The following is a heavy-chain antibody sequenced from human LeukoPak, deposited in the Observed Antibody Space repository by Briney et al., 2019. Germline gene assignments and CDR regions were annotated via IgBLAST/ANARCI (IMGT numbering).Heavy chain of an antibody. D-gene: IGHD3-16*02. Sequence: GGSLRLSCAASGFTFSSYWMSWVRQAPGKGLEWVANIKQDGSEKYYVDSVKGRFTISRDNAKKSLYLQMNSLRDEDTAVYYCARDFFAFGGVIALLDYWGQGTLVTVSS. CDR1: GFTFSSYW. V-gene: IGHV3-7*01. CDR2: IKQDGSEK. CDR3: ARDFFAFGGVIALLDY. J-gene: IGHJ4*02.